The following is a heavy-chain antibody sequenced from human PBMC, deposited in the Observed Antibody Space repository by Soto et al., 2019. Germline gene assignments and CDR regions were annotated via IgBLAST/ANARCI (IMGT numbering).Heavy chain of an antibody. D-gene: IGHD2-15*01. J-gene: IGHJ4*02. Sequence: QVQLQESGPGLVKPSGTLSLTCAVSGGSISSSNWWSWVRQPPGKGLEWIGEIYHSGSTNSNPSLKSRVTISVDKSKNQFSLQLSFVTAADTAVYYCARDRCSGGSCYSGREWRYFDYWGQGTLVTVSS. CDR3: ARDRCSGGSCYSGREWRYFDY. CDR1: GGSISSSNW. V-gene: IGHV4-4*02. CDR2: IYHSGST.